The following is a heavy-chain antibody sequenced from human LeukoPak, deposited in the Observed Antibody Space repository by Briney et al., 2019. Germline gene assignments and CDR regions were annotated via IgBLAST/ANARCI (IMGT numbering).Heavy chain of an antibody. CDR2: INPSGGST. Sequence: ASVKVSCKASGYTFTSYYIHWVRQAPGQGLEWMGLINPSGGSTNYAQKFQGRVTMTRDTSTSTVYMELSSLRSEDTAVYYCARGPSITMIRGGQWYYYMDVWGKGTTVTISS. V-gene: IGHV1-46*01. CDR1: GYTFTSYY. CDR3: ARGPSITMIRGGQWYYYMDV. D-gene: IGHD3-10*01. J-gene: IGHJ6*03.